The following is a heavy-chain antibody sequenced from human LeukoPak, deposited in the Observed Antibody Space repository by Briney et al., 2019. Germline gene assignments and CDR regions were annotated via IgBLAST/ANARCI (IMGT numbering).Heavy chain of an antibody. D-gene: IGHD3-9*01. CDR1: GYTFTSYA. J-gene: IGHJ4*02. CDR2: INAGNGNT. Sequence: ASVKVSCKASGYTFTSYAMHWVRQAPGQRLEWMGWINAGNGNTKYSQKFQGRVTITRDTSASTAYMELSSLRYEDTAVYYCATVTYYDILTGYYPFDYWGQGTLDTVSS. V-gene: IGHV1-3*01. CDR3: ATVTYYDILTGYYPFDY.